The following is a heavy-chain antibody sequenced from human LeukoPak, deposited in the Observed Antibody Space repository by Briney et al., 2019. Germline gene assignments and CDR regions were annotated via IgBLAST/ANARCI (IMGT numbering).Heavy chain of an antibody. J-gene: IGHJ4*02. CDR3: ARHRIFGVVIISD. Sequence: NPSETLSLTCTVSGVSTTNGIYYWAWIRQPPGKGLEWIGSIYHSGSTYYNPSLKSRVTISVDTSKNQFSLKLSSVTAADTAVYYCARHRIFGVVIISDWGQGTLVTVSS. CDR2: IYHSGST. CDR1: GVSTTNGIYY. V-gene: IGHV4-39*01. D-gene: IGHD3-3*01.